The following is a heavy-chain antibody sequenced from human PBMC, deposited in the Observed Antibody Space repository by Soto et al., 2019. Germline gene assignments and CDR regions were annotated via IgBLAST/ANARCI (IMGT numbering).Heavy chain of an antibody. CDR1: GGSISSGGYY. CDR2: IYYSGST. D-gene: IGHD3-22*01. J-gene: IGHJ6*02. CDR3: ARWGVVVNAGTAYYYYGMDV. Sequence: SETLSLTCTVSGGSISSGGYYWSWIRQHPGKGLEWIGYIYYSGSTYYNPSLKSRVTISVDTSKNQFSLKLSSVTAADTAVYYCARWGVVVNAGTAYYYYGMDVWGQGTTVTVSS. V-gene: IGHV4-31*02.